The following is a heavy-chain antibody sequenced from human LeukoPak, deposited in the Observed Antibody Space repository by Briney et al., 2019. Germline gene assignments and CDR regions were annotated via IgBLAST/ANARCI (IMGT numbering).Heavy chain of an antibody. D-gene: IGHD2-2*01. CDR1: GFAVRRNY. CDR3: ARDQGPGWFDP. Sequence: GGSLRLSCAVSGFAVRRNYVSWVRQAPGKGLEWVSVIYSTGTTFYADSVKGRFTISRDDSKNTVYLQMNSLRPEDTAVYYCARDQGPGWFDPWGQGTLVTVSS. V-gene: IGHV3-66*03. CDR2: IYSTGTT. J-gene: IGHJ5*02.